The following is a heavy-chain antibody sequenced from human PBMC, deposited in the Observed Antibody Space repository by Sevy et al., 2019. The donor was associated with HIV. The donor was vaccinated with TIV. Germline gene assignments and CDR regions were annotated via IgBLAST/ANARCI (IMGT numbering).Heavy chain of an antibody. CDR1: GFTFSSYA. V-gene: IGHV3-23*01. D-gene: IGHD3-16*01. CDR2: ISGSGGST. J-gene: IGHJ4*02. CDR3: AKELVRFGAPWGIDY. Sequence: GGSLRLSCAASGFTFSSYAMSWVRQAPGKGLEWVSAISGSGGSTYYADSVKGRFTISRDNSKNTLYLQMNSLRAEDTAVYYRAKELVRFGAPWGIDYWGQGTLVTVPS.